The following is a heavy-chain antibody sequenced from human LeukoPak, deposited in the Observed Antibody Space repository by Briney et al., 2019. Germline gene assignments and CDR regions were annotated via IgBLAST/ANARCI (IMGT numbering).Heavy chain of an antibody. V-gene: IGHV4-39*07. Sequence: GSLRLSCAASGFTFSSYSMNWVRQPPGKGLEWIGSIYYSGSTYYNPSLKSRVTISVDTSKDQFSLKLSSVTAADTAVYYCASAISGYENYDYWGQGTLVTVSS. J-gene: IGHJ4*02. D-gene: IGHD5-12*01. CDR3: ASAISGYENYDY. CDR1: GFTFSSYS. CDR2: IYYSGST.